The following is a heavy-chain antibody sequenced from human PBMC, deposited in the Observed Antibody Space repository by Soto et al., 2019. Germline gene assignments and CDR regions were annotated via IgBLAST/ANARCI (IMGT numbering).Heavy chain of an antibody. CDR2: IYYSGRT. D-gene: IGHD2-2*01. CDR1: GGFISSYY. V-gene: IGHV4-59*08. CDR3: ARSTLSPYCSSTSCYVNYYYYYMDV. J-gene: IGHJ6*03. Sequence: SEKLSLTFTGSGGFISSYYWSWIRQPPGKGMEWIGFIYYSGRTKYNPPLKSRVTISVDTSKNQVSLKLSSVTAAGTAVYYCARSTLSPYCSSTSCYVNYYYYYMDVWGKGTTVTVSS.